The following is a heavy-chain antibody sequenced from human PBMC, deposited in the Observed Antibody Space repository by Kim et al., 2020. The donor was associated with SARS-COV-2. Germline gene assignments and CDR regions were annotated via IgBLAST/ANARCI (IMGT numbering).Heavy chain of an antibody. Sequence: ASVKVSCKASGYTFTSYDINWVRQATGQGLEWMGWMNPNSGNTGYAQKFQGRVTMTRNTSISTAYMELSSLRSEDTAVYYCARAQLRKKNEITSFGVVTTGGKNWYFDLWGRGTLVTVSS. D-gene: IGHD3-3*01. CDR3: ARAQLRKKNEITSFGVVTTGGKNWYFDL. CDR2: MNPNSGNT. CDR1: GYTFTSYD. V-gene: IGHV1-8*01. J-gene: IGHJ2*01.